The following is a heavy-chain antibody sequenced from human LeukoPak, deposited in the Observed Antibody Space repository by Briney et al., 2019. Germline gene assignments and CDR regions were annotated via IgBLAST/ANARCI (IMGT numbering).Heavy chain of an antibody. CDR1: GGTFSSYA. J-gene: IGHJ4*02. V-gene: IGHV1-69*04. CDR2: IIPILGIA. Sequence: SEKVSCKASGGTFSSYAISWVRQAPGQGLEWMGRIIPILGIANYAQKFQGRVTITADKSTSTAYMELSSLRSEDTAVYYCARGRIAVAASDFDYWGQGTLVTVSS. CDR3: ARGRIAVAASDFDY. D-gene: IGHD6-19*01.